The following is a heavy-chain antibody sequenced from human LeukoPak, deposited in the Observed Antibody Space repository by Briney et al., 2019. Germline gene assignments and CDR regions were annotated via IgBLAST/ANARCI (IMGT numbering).Heavy chain of an antibody. Sequence: PGGSLRLSCAASGFTVSSNYMSWVRQAPGKGLEWVSVIYRGGSTYYADSVKGRFTISRDNSKNTVYLQMNSLRAEDTAVYYCARVGLWFGEGDDYWGQGTLVTVSS. CDR2: IYRGGST. CDR3: ARVGLWFGEGDDY. D-gene: IGHD3-10*01. CDR1: GFTVSSNY. J-gene: IGHJ4*02. V-gene: IGHV3-53*01.